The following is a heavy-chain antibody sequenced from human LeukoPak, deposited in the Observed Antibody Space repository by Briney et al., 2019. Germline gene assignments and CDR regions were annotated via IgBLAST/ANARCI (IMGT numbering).Heavy chain of an antibody. CDR3: ARSSLRFRAYYDSRRGWFDP. V-gene: IGHV4-34*01. CDR2: INHSGST. D-gene: IGHD3-22*01. J-gene: IGHJ5*02. Sequence: SETLSLTCAVYGGSFSGYYWSWIRQPPGKGLEWIGEINHSGSTNYNPSLKSRVTISVDTAKNQFSLKLSSVTAADTAVYYCARSSLRFRAYYDSRRGWFDPWGQGTLVTVSS. CDR1: GGSFSGYY.